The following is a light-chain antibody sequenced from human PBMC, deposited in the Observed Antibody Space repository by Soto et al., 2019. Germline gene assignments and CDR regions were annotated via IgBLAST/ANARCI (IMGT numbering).Light chain of an antibody. Sequence: IVMTQSPATMSVSPGERATLSCRASQSVSSSLAWYQQKPGQGPRLLMYGASTSATGITARFSGSGSGPAFTLTISSLQSEDFAVYSCHQYKNWRRTTFGGGTKVEIK. CDR1: QSVSSS. V-gene: IGKV3-15*01. J-gene: IGKJ4*01. CDR2: GAS. CDR3: HQYKNWRRTT.